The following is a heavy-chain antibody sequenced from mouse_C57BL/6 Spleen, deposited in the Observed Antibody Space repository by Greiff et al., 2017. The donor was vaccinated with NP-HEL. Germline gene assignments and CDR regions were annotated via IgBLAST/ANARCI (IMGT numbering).Heavy chain of an antibody. J-gene: IGHJ2*01. CDR1: GFTFSSYA. CDR3: ARDHSFIYYYGSFDY. V-gene: IGHV5-4*01. D-gene: IGHD1-1*01. Sequence: EVMLVESGGGLVKPGGSLKLSCAASGFTFSSYAMSWVRQTPEKRLEWVATISDGGSYTYYPDNVKGRFTISRDNAKNNLYLQMSHLKSEDTAMYYCARDHSFIYYYGSFDYWGQGTTLTVSS. CDR2: ISDGGSYT.